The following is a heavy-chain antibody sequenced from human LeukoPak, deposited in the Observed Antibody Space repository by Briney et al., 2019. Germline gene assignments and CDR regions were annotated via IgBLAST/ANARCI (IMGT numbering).Heavy chain of an antibody. Sequence: GGSLRLSCVASGFSFSSYWMSWVRQTPGKGLEWVAVISYDGSNKYYADSVKGRFTISRDNSKNTLYLQMNSLRAEDTAVYYCAREGMVRGVTKGFDYWGQGTLVTVSS. D-gene: IGHD3-10*01. CDR1: GFSFSSYW. CDR2: ISYDGSNK. V-gene: IGHV3-30*03. J-gene: IGHJ4*02. CDR3: AREGMVRGVTKGFDY.